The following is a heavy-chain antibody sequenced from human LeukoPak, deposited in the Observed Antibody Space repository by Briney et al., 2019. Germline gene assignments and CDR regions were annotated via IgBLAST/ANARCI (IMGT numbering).Heavy chain of an antibody. J-gene: IGHJ4*02. V-gene: IGHV3-11*01. Sequence: PGGSLRLSCAASGLTFSDYYMSWIRQAPGKGLGWVSYISRSGSPIYYADSVKGRFTISRDNAKNSLYLQMNSLRAEDTAVYYCARDRRGGYNAFDYWGQGTLVTVSS. D-gene: IGHD5-24*01. CDR3: ARDRRGGYNAFDY. CDR1: GLTFSDYY. CDR2: ISRSGSPI.